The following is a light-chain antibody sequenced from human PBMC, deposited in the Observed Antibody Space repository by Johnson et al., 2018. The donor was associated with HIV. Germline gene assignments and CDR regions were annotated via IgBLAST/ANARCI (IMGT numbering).Light chain of an antibody. Sequence: QSLLTQPPSVSAAPGQKVTISCSGSSSNIGNNYVSWYQQLPGTAPKLLIYDNNKRPSGIPDRFSGSKSGTSATLCITGLQTGYDANSYCGMWAGILSAPYVLETGTRVTVL. CDR2: DNN. J-gene: IGLJ1*01. CDR3: GMWAGILSAPYV. V-gene: IGLV1-51*01. CDR1: SSNIGNNY.